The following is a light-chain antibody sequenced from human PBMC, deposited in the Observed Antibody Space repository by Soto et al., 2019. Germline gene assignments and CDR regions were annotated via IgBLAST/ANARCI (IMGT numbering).Light chain of an antibody. CDR2: DVS. CDR1: SSDVGGYNY. J-gene: IGLJ1*01. CDR3: SSYTSSSTV. Sequence: ALTQPASVSGSPGQSITISCTGTSSDVGGYNYVSWYQQHPGKAPKLMIYDVSNRPSGVSNRFSGSKSGNTASLTISGLQAEDEDDYYCSSYTSSSTVFGTGTKVTVL. V-gene: IGLV2-14*01.